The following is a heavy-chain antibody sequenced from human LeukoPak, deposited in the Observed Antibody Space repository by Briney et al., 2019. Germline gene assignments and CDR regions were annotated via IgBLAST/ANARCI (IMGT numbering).Heavy chain of an antibody. D-gene: IGHD6-19*01. CDR1: GGSFSGYY. V-gene: IGHV4-34*01. Sequence: SETLSLTCAVYGGSFSGYYWSWIRQPPGKGLEWIGEINHSGSTNYNPSLKSRVTISVDTSKNQFSLKLSSVTAADTAVYYCARLEQWLVRAHDYWGQGTLVTVSS. CDR2: INHSGST. CDR3: ARLEQWLVRAHDY. J-gene: IGHJ4*02.